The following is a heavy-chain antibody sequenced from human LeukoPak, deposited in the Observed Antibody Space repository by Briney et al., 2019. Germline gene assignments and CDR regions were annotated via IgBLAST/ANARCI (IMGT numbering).Heavy chain of an antibody. CDR2: MWYDGSHD. Sequence: PGGSLRLSCAASGFIFNSFGMYWVRQAPGKGLEWVAFMWYDGSHDYYADSVKGRFTISRDNSKDTLYLQMNSLGFEDTAVYYCAKDQLAAEGPYYFDSWGQGALVTVSS. V-gene: IGHV3-30*02. CDR3: AKDQLAAEGPYYFDS. CDR1: GFIFNSFG. D-gene: IGHD6-13*01. J-gene: IGHJ4*02.